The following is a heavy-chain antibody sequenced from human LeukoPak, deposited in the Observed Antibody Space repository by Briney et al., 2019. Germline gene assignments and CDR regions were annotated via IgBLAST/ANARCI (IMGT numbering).Heavy chain of an antibody. D-gene: IGHD6-19*01. CDR2: VNLQGST. J-gene: IGHJ4*02. CDR3: ARAGFGSIYYFDD. V-gene: IGHV4-4*02. CDR1: GGSITQTNY. Sequence: PSGTLSLTCGVSGGSITQTNYWTWVRQPPGKGLEWIGEVNLQGSTNYNPSLMGRVAISVDKSENHVSLQLTSVTAADTAVYYCARAGFGSIYYFDDWGQGTLVTVSS.